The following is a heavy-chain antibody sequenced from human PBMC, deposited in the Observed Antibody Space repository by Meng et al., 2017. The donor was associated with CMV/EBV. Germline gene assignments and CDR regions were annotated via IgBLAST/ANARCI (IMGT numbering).Heavy chain of an antibody. CDR3: AREAYSCTSTSCYGVYFDY. V-gene: IGHV4-4*02. J-gene: IGHJ4*02. CDR2: IYHSGSA. CDR1: ISSSNW. D-gene: IGHD2-2*01. Sequence: ISSSNWGSWVRQPPGKGLEWIGEIYHSGSANYNPSLKSRVTISVDKSKNQFSLKLSSVTAADTAVYYCAREAYSCTSTSCYGVYFDYWGQGTLVTVSS.